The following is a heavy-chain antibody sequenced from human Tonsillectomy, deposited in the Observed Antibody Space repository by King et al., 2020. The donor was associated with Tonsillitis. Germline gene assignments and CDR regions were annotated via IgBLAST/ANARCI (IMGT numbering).Heavy chain of an antibody. CDR3: ARLDYYDSSGYLLPDY. J-gene: IGHJ4*02. V-gene: IGHV4-39*01. CDR2: IYYSGST. D-gene: IGHD3-22*01. Sequence: QLQESGPGLVKPSETLSLTCTVSGGSISSSNYHWGWIRQPPGKGLEWIGSIYYSGSTYYNPSLKSRGTISVDTSKNQFSLKLTSVTAADTAVYYCARLDYYDSSGYLLPDYWGQGTLITVSS. CDR1: GGSISSSNYH.